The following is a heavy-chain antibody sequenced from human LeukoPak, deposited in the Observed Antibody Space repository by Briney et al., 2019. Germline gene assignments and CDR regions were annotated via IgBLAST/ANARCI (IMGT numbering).Heavy chain of an antibody. CDR2: IIPIFGTS. D-gene: IGHD2-15*01. CDR3: ASGYCSGGSCLTHFHF. V-gene: IGHV1-69*05. J-gene: IGHJ4*02. CDR1: GGTFSNSA. Sequence: SVKVSCKASGGTFSNSAISWGRQAPGQGLQWMGRIIPIFGTSNNAQKFQGRGTITTDESTSTAYMELSSMRSEDTAVYYCASGYCSGGSCLTHFHFWGQGTLVTVSS.